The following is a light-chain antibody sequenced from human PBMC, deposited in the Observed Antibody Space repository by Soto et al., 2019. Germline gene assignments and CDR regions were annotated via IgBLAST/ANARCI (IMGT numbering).Light chain of an antibody. CDR3: QQYGSSGT. V-gene: IGKV3-20*01. CDR2: GAS. J-gene: IGKJ1*01. CDR1: QSVSNNY. Sequence: ENGLKQSPGTLSLSPGERATLSCSASQSVSNNYLAWYQQKPGQAPRLLIYGASNRATGIPDRFSGSGSGTDFTLTISRLEPEDFAVYYCQQYGSSGTFGQGTKVDI.